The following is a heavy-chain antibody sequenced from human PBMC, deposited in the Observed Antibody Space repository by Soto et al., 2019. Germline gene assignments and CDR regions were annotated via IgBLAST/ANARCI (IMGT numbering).Heavy chain of an antibody. CDR3: ARGGGYDSFDY. CDR1: GASISYGGYS. J-gene: IGHJ4*02. V-gene: IGHV4-30-2*06. Sequence: SETLALTCTVSGASISYGGYSWSWIRQSPGKGLGWIGYINHLETTFYNPSFESRLTLSIDRTKNQFSLKLNSMTAADRAVYYCARGGGYDSFDYWGQGILVIVSS. CDR2: INHLETT. D-gene: IGHD5-12*01.